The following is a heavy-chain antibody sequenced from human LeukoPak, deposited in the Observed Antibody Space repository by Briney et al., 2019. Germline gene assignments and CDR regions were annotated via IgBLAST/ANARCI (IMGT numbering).Heavy chain of an antibody. V-gene: IGHV3-21*01. CDR3: ARATHPGY. CDR2: ITGDSSYI. CDR1: GFTSSSYT. J-gene: IGHJ4*02. Sequence: GGSLRLSCAASGFTSSSYTMNGGRQAPGKGLEWVSSITGDSSYIYYADSVKGRFTISRDNAKHSLYLQMNSQRAEDTAVYYCARATHPGYWGQGALVAVSS.